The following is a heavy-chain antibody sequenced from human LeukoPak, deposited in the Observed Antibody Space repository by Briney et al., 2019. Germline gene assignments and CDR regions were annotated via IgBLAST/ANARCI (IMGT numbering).Heavy chain of an antibody. Sequence: GGSLRLSCVGSGFTFSNYWMNWVPQAPGEGLVWVSRIDSDGSITTYADSVKGRFTISRDNAKNTLYLQMNSLRVEDTAVYYCTRLYYYGSGSFRWGQGTPVTVSS. CDR1: GFTFSNYW. CDR3: TRLYYYGSGSFR. D-gene: IGHD3-10*01. CDR2: IDSDGSIT. V-gene: IGHV3-74*01. J-gene: IGHJ4*02.